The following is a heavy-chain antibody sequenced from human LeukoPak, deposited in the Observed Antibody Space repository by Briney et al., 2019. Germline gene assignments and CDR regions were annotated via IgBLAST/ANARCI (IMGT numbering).Heavy chain of an antibody. CDR2: INHSGST. D-gene: IGHD5-12*01. CDR3: ARHVEYSGYGYDY. J-gene: IGHJ4*02. CDR1: GGSFSGYY. Sequence: SETLSLTCAVYGGSFSGYYWNWIRQPPGKGLEWIGEINHSGSTNYNPSLKSRVTISVDTSKNQFSLKLSSVTAADTAVYYCARHVEYSGYGYDYWGQGTLVTVSS. V-gene: IGHV4-34*01.